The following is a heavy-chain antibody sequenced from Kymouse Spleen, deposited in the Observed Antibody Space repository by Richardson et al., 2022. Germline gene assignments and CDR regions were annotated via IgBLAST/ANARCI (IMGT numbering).Heavy chain of an antibody. Sequence: QLQLQESGPGLVKPSETLSLTCTVSGGSISSSSYYWGWIRQPPGKGLEWIGSIYYSGSTYYNPSLKSRVTISVDTSKNQFSLKLSSVTAADTAVYYCARRGNWGHFDYWGQGTLVTVSS. CDR3: ARRGNWGHFDY. D-gene: IGHD7-27*02. V-gene: IGHV4-39*01. CDR2: IYYSGST. J-gene: IGHJ4*02. CDR1: GGSISSSSYY.